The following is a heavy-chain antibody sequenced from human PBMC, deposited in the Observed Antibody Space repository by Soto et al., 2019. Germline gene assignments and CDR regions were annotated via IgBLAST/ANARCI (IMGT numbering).Heavy chain of an antibody. CDR2: IYYTGST. J-gene: IGHJ6*02. CDR1: GGSISSVGYY. V-gene: IGHV4-31*03. CDR3: ARGGRRSPGMDV. Sequence: QVQLQESGPGLVKPSQTLSLTCTISGGSISSVGYYWSWIRQHPGKVLEWIGYIYYTGSTYYNQYLKSRVTISVDTSKNQFSLKLSSVTVADTAVYYCARGGRRSPGMDVWGQGTTVTVSS.